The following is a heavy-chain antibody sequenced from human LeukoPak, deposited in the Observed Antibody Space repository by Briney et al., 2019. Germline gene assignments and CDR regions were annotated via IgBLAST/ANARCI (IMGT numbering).Heavy chain of an antibody. D-gene: IGHD2-15*01. J-gene: IGHJ4*02. CDR3: ARNDCSGGSCYLVFDY. CDR1: GGTFSSYA. V-gene: IGHV1-69*06. Sequence: QVSCNASGGTFSSYAISWVRQAPGQGLEWMGGLIPIFGTANYAQKFQGRVTITSDKSTSTAYMELSSLRSEDTAVYYCARNDCSGGSCYLVFDYWGQGTLVTVSS. CDR2: LIPIFGTA.